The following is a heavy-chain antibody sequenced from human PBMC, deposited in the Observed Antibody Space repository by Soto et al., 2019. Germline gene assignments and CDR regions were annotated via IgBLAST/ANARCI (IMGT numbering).Heavy chain of an antibody. J-gene: IGHJ4*01. CDR3: ATSYGSGYRAFDY. CDR2: INPILSMS. CDR1: GDTFSFYT. Sequence: VASVKVSCKASGDTFSFYTINWVRQAPGLGLEWVGRINPILSMSNYAQKFQGRVTMTADKSTSTAYMELRSLRFEDTAIYYCATSYGSGYRAFDYWG. V-gene: IGHV1-69*02. D-gene: IGHD3-10*01.